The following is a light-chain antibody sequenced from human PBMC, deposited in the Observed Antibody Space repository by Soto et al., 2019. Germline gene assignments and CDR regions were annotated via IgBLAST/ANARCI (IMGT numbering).Light chain of an antibody. V-gene: IGLV2-14*01. CDR3: GSYAGSNNYV. CDR1: SSDIGVYNY. Sequence: QSALTQPASVSGSPGQSITISCTGTSSDIGVYNYVSWYQQHPGKAPKLVICEVSNRPSGVSSRFSGSKSGNTASLTVSGLQAEDEGDYYCGSYAGSNNYVFGTGTKLTVL. J-gene: IGLJ1*01. CDR2: EVS.